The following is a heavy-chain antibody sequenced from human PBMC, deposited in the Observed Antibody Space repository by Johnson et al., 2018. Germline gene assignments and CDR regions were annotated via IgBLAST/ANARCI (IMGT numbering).Heavy chain of an antibody. CDR1: GFTFSSYG. CDR3: ARALLKSGWYLGAFDI. CDR2: IWYDGSNK. Sequence: QVQLVQSGGGVVQPGRSLRLSCAASGFTFSSYGMHWVRQAPGKGLEWVAVIWYDGSNKYYADSVKGRFTISRDNSKNTLYLQMNSLRAEDTAVYYCARALLKSGWYLGAFDIWGQGTMVTVSS. J-gene: IGHJ3*02. V-gene: IGHV3-33*01. D-gene: IGHD6-19*01.